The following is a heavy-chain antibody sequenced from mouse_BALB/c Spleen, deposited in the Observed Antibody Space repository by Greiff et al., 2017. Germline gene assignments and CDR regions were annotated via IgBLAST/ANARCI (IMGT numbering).Heavy chain of an antibody. CDR2: ISYSGST. J-gene: IGHJ2*01. CDR3: ARYGGNYVGWFDY. CDR1: GDSITSGY. V-gene: IGHV3-8*02. D-gene: IGHD1-1*01. Sequence: EVQLQESGPSLVKPSQTLSLTCSVTGDSITSGYWNWIRKFPGNKLEYMGYISYSGSTYYNPSLKSRISITRDTSKNQYYLQLNSVTTEDTATYYCARYGGNYVGWFDYWGQGTTLTVSS.